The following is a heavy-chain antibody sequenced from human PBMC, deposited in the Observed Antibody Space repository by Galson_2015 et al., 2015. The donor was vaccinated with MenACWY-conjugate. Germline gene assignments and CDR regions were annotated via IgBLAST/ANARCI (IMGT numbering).Heavy chain of an antibody. D-gene: IGHD6-19*01. V-gene: IGHV3-48*04. J-gene: IGHJ4*02. CDR1: GFTFSSYA. CDR3: ARDGSGWVIDF. Sequence: SLRLSCAASGFTFSSYAMSWVRQAPGKGLEWVSAISGSVTSTIYYRDSVKGRFTISRDNAKNSLYLQMNSLRAEDTAVYYCARDGSGWVIDFWGQGTLVTVSS. CDR2: ISGSVTSTI.